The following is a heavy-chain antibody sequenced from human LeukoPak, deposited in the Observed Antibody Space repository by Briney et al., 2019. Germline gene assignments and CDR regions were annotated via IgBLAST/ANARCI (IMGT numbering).Heavy chain of an antibody. J-gene: IGHJ4*02. CDR1: GGSFSGSY. CDR2: INHSGST. V-gene: IGHV4-34*01. Sequence: PSETLSLTCAVYGGSFSGSYWSWIRQPPGKGLEWIGEINHSGSTNYNPSPKSRVTISVDTSKNQFSLKLSSVTAADTAVYYCARDRMVGATGWDYFDYWGQGTLVTVSS. CDR3: ARDRMVGATGWDYFDY. D-gene: IGHD1-26*01.